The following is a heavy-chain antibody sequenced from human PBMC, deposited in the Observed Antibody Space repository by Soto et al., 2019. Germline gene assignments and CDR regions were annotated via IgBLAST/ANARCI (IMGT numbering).Heavy chain of an antibody. CDR3: AKDTYYHDSSGYYIFDF. CDR1: GFTFSSFG. D-gene: IGHD3-22*01. CDR2: ISYDGNNK. Sequence: QVQLVESGGGVVQPGRSLRLSCGASGFTFSSFGMHWVRQAPGKGLEWMSPISYDGNNKHYTDSVKGRFTISRDNSENTLYLQMDSLSGEDAAVYYCAKDTYYHDSSGYYIFDFWGQGTLVTVSS. V-gene: IGHV3-30*18. J-gene: IGHJ4*02.